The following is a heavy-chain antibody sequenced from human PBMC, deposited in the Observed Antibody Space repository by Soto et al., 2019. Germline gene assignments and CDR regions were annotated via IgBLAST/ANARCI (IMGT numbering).Heavy chain of an antibody. D-gene: IGHD3-16*01. J-gene: IGHJ6*02. V-gene: IGHV4-59*01. CDR2: IYYSGST. CDR3: ARGGGYYYYGMDV. Sequence: SETLSLTCTVSGGAISSYYWSWIRQPPGKGLEWIGYIYYSGSTNYNPSLKSRVTISVDTSKNQFSLKLSSVTAADTAVYYCARGGGYYYYGMDVWGQGTTVTVSS. CDR1: GGAISSYY.